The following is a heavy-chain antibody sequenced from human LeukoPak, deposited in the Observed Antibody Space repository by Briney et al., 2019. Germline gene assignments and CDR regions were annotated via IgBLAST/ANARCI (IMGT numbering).Heavy chain of an antibody. CDR1: GFTFSDYY. V-gene: IGHV3-11*01. CDR3: ARVLAYYYYMDV. J-gene: IGHJ6*03. CDR2: ISSSGNTI. Sequence: GSLRLSCAASGFTFSDYYMSWIRQAPGKGLEWVSYISSSGNTIYYADSVKGRFTISRDNAKNSLYLQMNSLRAEDTAVYYCARVLAYYYYMDVWGKGTTVTVSS.